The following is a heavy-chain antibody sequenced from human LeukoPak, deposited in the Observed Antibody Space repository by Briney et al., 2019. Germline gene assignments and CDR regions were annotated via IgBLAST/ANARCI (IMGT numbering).Heavy chain of an antibody. D-gene: IGHD3-3*01. Sequence: PGGSLRLSCTAYGFAFSTYEMNWVRQAPGKGLEWVSYISTGGSTIKYAVSVKGRFTISRDNAKNSVYLQRNSLRSEDTAVYYCWIVAAFQGDNDFWHGYLYYFDQWGQGTLVTVSS. CDR3: WIVAAFQGDNDFWHGYLYYFDQ. CDR2: ISTGGSTI. V-gene: IGHV3-48*03. CDR1: GFAFSTYE. J-gene: IGHJ4*02.